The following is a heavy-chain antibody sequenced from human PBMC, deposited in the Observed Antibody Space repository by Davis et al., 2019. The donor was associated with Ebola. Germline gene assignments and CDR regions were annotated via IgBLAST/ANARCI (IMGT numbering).Heavy chain of an antibody. CDR3: ARDLEYYDFWSAVPSRGEYYYYGMDV. V-gene: IGHV3-69-1*01. D-gene: IGHD3-3*01. J-gene: IGHJ6*02. Sequence: GGSLRLSCAASGFTFSNAWLNWVRQAPGKGLEWVSYISSSSTIYYADSVKGRFTISRDNAKNSLYLQMNSLRDEDTAVYYCARDLEYYDFWSAVPSRGEYYYYGMDVWGQGTTVTVSS. CDR1: GFTFSNAW. CDR2: ISSSSTI.